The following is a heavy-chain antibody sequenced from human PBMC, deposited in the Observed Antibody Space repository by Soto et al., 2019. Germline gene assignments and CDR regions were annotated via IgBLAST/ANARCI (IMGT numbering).Heavy chain of an antibody. CDR3: ARPTGGHDAGGNYMDV. J-gene: IGHJ6*03. CDR1: GGSLSSYP. V-gene: IGHV1-69*02. D-gene: IGHD2-8*02. Sequence: QVQLLQSGSEVKKPGSSVKVSCRASGGSLSSYPVTWVRQAPGQGLEWMGRIIPIFGLTNYAQKFPGRVMITADKSTSTAYMELSSLRSDDTAVYYCARPTGGHDAGGNYMDVWGKGTTVIVSS. CDR2: IIPIFGLT.